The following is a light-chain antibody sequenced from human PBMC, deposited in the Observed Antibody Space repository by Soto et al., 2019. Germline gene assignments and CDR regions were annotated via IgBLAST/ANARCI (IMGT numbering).Light chain of an antibody. Sequence: QSALTQPPSASGSPGQSVTISCTGTKNDIGVYDFVSWYQRHPGKAPRLIIYEVVQRPSGVPDRFSGSKSGNTASLTVSGLQAVDEADYFCKSYAGSNTYVFGSGTKLTVL. CDR3: KSYAGSNTYV. V-gene: IGLV2-8*01. CDR2: EVV. J-gene: IGLJ1*01. CDR1: KNDIGVYDF.